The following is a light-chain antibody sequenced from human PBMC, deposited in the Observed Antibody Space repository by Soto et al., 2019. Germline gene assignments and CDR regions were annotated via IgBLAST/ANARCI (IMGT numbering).Light chain of an antibody. Sequence: DIQMTQSPSSVSASVGGRVTNTCRASQSVSSSLAWYQQKPGKAPKLLIYAASNLQPGVPSRFSGSGSGTDFTLTISSLQPEDSATYYCQQANSFPWTFGQGTKVDIK. CDR3: QQANSFPWT. CDR2: AAS. CDR1: QSVSSS. J-gene: IGKJ1*01. V-gene: IGKV1D-12*01.